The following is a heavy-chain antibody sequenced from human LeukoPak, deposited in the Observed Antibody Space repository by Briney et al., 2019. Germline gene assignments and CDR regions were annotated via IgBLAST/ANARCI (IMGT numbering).Heavy chain of an antibody. Sequence: GESLQSSCTCSGYSSTSYLISWGRQMPGKGLEWMGRIDPSDSYTNYSPSFQGHVTISADKSISTSYLQWSSLKASDTAMYYCASGLGGFTQDYYDGMHVWGAGDTCSASS. CDR3: ASGLGGFTQDYYDGMHV. D-gene: IGHD2-15*01. CDR2: IDPSDSYT. CDR1: GYSSTSYL. V-gene: IGHV5-10-1*01. J-gene: IGHJ6*04.